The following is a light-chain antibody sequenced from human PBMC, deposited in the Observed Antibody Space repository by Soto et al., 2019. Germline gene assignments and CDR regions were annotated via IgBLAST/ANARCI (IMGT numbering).Light chain of an antibody. Sequence: EIVLMQSPGTLSLSPGERATLSCRASQTLRRTYIAWYQQKPGQAPRVLIYGASKRATGIPDRFRCTGSGTDYSLTISRLEPEDFAVYYCQQYDNAPQTYGQGTKVEIK. J-gene: IGKJ2*01. CDR3: QQYDNAPQT. CDR1: QTLRRTY. V-gene: IGKV3-20*01. CDR2: GAS.